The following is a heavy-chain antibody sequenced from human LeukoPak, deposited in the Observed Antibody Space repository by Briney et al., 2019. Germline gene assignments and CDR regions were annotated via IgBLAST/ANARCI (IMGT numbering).Heavy chain of an antibody. J-gene: IGHJ4*02. CDR2: IYYSGGT. CDR3: ARLDYGGNYFDY. V-gene: IGHV4-39*01. Sequence: SETLSLTCTVSGGSISSSSYYWGWIRQPPGKGLEWIGSIYYSGGTYYNPSLKSRVTISVDTSKNQFSLKLSSVTAADTAVYYCARLDYGGNYFDYWGQGTLVAVSS. D-gene: IGHD4-23*01. CDR1: GGSISSSSYY.